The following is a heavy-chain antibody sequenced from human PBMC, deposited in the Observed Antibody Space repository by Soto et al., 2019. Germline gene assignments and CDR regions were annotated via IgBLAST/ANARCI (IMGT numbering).Heavy chain of an antibody. CDR1: GYTLTELS. J-gene: IGHJ4*02. D-gene: IGHD3-10*01. Sequence: ASVKVSCKVSGYTLTELSMHWVRQAPGKGLEWMGGFDPEDGETIYAQKFQGRVTMTEDTSTDTAYMELSSLRSEDTAVYYCATAYYYGSGSRQSPDYWGQGTLVTVSS. CDR3: ATAYYYGSGSRQSPDY. V-gene: IGHV1-24*01. CDR2: FDPEDGET.